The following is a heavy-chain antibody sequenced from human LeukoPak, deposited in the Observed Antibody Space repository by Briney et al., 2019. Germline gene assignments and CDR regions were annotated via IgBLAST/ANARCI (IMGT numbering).Heavy chain of an antibody. D-gene: IGHD4-17*01. CDR1: GYTFTDYY. V-gene: IGHV1-69-2*01. CDR3: ATGLGDFWNFDY. J-gene: IGHJ4*02. CDR2: VDPEDGET. Sequence: GASVKVSCKVSGYTFTDYYMHWVQQAPGKGLEWMGLVDPEDGETIYAEKFQGRVTITANTSTDTAYMELSSLRSEDTAVYYCATGLGDFWNFDYWGQGTLVTVSS.